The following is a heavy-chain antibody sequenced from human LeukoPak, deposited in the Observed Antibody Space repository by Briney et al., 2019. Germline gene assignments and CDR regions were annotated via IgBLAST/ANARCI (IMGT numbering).Heavy chain of an antibody. CDR2: IDYSGRT. Sequence: PSETLSLTCSVSGDSIDSVSYYWGWIRQAPGKGPEWIASIDYSGRTFYNPSLRSRVTISVDTSNNDFSLNLTSVTAADTAVYYCARDPFRSSFDSWGRGTLVTVSS. V-gene: IGHV4-39*07. CDR1: GDSIDSVSYY. J-gene: IGHJ4*02. D-gene: IGHD1-26*01. CDR3: ARDPFRSSFDS.